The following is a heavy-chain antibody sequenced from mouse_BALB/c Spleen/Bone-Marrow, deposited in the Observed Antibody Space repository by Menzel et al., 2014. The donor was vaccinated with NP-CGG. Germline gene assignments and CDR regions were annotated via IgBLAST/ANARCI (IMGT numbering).Heavy chain of an antibody. CDR1: GFNIKDTY. CDR3: ARWEYYAMDY. CDR2: IDPANGNT. V-gene: IGHV14-3*02. D-gene: IGHD4-1*01. Sequence: EVQLQQSGAELVKPGASVKLSCTASGFNIKDTYMHWVKQRPEQGLEWIGRIDPANGNTKYDPKFQGKATITADTSSNTAYLQLSSLTSEDTTVYYCARWEYYAMDYWGQGTSVTVSS. J-gene: IGHJ4*01.